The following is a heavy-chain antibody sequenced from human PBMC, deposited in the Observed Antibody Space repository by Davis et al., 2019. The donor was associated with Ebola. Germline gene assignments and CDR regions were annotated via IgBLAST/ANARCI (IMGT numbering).Heavy chain of an antibody. CDR1: GFTFRTYA. J-gene: IGHJ6*02. D-gene: IGHD3-10*01. CDR2: VSGSGTTT. Sequence: GGSLRLSCAASGFTFRTYAMNWVRQAPGKGLEWVSAVSGSGTTTAYADSVKGRFTISRDNAKNSLYLQMSSLRAEDTAVYYCARDPHYGSGRHYYGMDVWGQGTTVTVSS. V-gene: IGHV3-23*01. CDR3: ARDPHYGSGRHYYGMDV.